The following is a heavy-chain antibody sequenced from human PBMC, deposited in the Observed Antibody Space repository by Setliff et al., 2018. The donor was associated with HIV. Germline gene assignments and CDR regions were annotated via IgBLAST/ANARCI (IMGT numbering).Heavy chain of an antibody. CDR1: GYSISSGYY. CDR3: ARDVPMVRGVISTTWFDP. CDR2: IYYSGST. Sequence: LSLTCAVSGYSISSGYYGGWIRQTPGKGLAWIGSIYYSGSTYYNPSLKSRVTISVDTSNNHFSLKLTSVTAADTAVYYCARDVPMVRGVISTTWFDPWGQGTLVTVSS. J-gene: IGHJ5*02. D-gene: IGHD3-10*01. V-gene: IGHV4-38-2*02.